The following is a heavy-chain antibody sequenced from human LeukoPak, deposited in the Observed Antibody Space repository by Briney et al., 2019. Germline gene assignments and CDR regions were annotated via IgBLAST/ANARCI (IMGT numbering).Heavy chain of an antibody. CDR1: GGTFSSYA. J-gene: IGHJ4*02. CDR2: IIPIFGIA. D-gene: IGHD1-1*01. Sequence: SVKVSCKASGGTFSSYAISWVRQAHGQGLEWMGWIIPIFGIANYAQKFQGRVTITADKSTSTACMELSSLRSEDTAVYYCARVNLQNWNQPPRPGRYYFDYWGQGTLVTVSS. V-gene: IGHV1-69*17. CDR3: ARVNLQNWNQPPRPGRYYFDY.